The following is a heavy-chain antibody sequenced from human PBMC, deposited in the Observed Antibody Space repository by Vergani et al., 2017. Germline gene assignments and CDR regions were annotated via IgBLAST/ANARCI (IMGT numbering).Heavy chain of an antibody. V-gene: IGHV4-59*01. J-gene: IGHJ6*03. CDR1: GGSISSYY. D-gene: IGHD4-23*01. CDR2: IYYSGST. Sequence: QVQLQESGPGLVKPSETLSLTCTVSGGSISSYYWSWIRQPPGKGLEWIGYIYYSGSTNYHPSLKSRVTISVDTSKNQFSLKLSSVTAADTAVYYCARELTSVGYYYYMDVWGKGTTVAVSS. CDR3: ARELTSVGYYYYMDV.